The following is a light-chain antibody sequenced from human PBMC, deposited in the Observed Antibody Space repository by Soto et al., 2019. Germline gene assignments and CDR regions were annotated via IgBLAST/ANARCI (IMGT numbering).Light chain of an antibody. CDR1: SSDVGRYNL. J-gene: IGLJ1*01. CDR3: CSYAGSSTYV. V-gene: IGLV2-23*01. Sequence: QSVLTQPASVSGSPGQSITISCTGTSSDVGRYNLVSWYQQHPGKAPKLIIHEDSKRSSGLSNRFSGSKSGNTASLTISGLQAEDEADYYCCSYAGSSTYVFGTGTKVTVL. CDR2: EDS.